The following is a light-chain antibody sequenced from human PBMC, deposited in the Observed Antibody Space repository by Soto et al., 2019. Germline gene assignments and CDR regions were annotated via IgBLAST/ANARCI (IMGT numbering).Light chain of an antibody. J-gene: IGKJ4*01. CDR2: DAS. CDR3: QLYNSYPLP. CDR1: QSISSW. V-gene: IGKV1-5*01. Sequence: DIQMTQSPSTLSASVGDRVTITCRASQSISSWLAWYQQKPGKAPKLLIYDASSLESGVPSRFSGSVSGTEFPLTISSLQPDDFATYYCQLYNSYPLPFGGGTKVEIK.